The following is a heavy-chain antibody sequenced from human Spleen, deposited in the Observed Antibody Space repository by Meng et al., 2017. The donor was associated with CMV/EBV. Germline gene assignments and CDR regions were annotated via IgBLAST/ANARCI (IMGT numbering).Heavy chain of an antibody. Sequence: SVKVSCKVSGGTFGSYTINWVRQAPGQGLEWMGGIIPILGMANYAQRFQGRVTITADKSSSTAYMELSSLRSEDTAVYYCARDSSPTITIFGGTYYGMDVWGQGTTVTVSS. D-gene: IGHD3-3*01. V-gene: IGHV1-69*10. CDR2: IIPILGMA. CDR3: ARDSSPTITIFGGTYYGMDV. CDR1: GGTFGSYT. J-gene: IGHJ6*02.